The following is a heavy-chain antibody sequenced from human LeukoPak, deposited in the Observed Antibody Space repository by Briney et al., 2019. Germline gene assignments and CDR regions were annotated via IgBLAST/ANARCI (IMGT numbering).Heavy chain of an antibody. Sequence: GGSLRLSCAASGFTFSSYGMHWVRQAPGKGLEWVAVIWYDGSNKYYADSVKGRFTISRDNSKSTLYLQMNNLRAGDTAVYYCARGYVHSFDLWGLGTMVTVSS. D-gene: IGHD3-16*01. V-gene: IGHV3-33*01. CDR3: ARGYVHSFDL. CDR2: IWYDGSNK. CDR1: GFTFSSYG. J-gene: IGHJ3*01.